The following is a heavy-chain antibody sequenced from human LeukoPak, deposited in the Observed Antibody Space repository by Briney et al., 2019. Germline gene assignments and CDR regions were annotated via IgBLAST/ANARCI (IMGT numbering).Heavy chain of an antibody. V-gene: IGHV4-31*03. CDR1: GASITNEGYY. Sequence: RASETLSLTCTVPGASITNEGYYWTWIRQHPGEGLEWIGYISHSGNTYYNPSLKSRVTISVDTSKNEFSLRLSSVTAADTAVYFCARYYCGSSRCPGVDYWGQGTLVTVSS. CDR3: ARYYCGSSRCPGVDY. D-gene: IGHD2-2*01. J-gene: IGHJ4*02. CDR2: ISHSGNT.